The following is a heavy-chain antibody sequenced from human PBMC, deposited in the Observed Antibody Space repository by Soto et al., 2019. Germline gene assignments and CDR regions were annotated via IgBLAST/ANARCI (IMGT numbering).Heavy chain of an antibody. J-gene: IGHJ4*02. D-gene: IGHD1-1*01. V-gene: IGHV3-74*03. Sequence: EVQLEQSGGGLVQPGESLRLSCAPSGFVFSVYYMHWVRQFPGKAPVWVARISDDGKNTTYADSVKGRFTISRDNAKDTLYLQMSNLRPEDTAVYYCTRGPRPSSIGTGAYWGRGTQVTVSS. CDR1: GFVFSVYY. CDR3: TRGPRPSSIGTGAY. CDR2: ISDDGKNT.